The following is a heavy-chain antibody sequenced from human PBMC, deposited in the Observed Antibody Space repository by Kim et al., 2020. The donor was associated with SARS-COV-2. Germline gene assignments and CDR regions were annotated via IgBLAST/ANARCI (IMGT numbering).Heavy chain of an antibody. D-gene: IGHD6-25*01. J-gene: IGHJ4*02. CDR2: ITCDGSNT. Sequence: GGSLRLSCSASGFTFSSYAMHWVRQAPGKGLEWVAVITCDGSNTYYADSVKGRFTISRDNSKNTLYLQMNSLRAEDTAVYYCAKSGRGCGSVHFGYGGQG. V-gene: IGHV3-30-3*02. CDR1: GFTFSSYA. CDR3: AKSGRGCGSVHFGY.